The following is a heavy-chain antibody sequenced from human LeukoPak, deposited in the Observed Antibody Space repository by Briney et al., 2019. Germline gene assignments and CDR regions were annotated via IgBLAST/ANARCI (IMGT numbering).Heavy chain of an antibody. Sequence: SETLSLTCTVSGGSISSYYWSWIRQPPGKGLKWIGYIYYSGSTNYNPSLKSRVTISVDTSKNQFSLKLSSVTAADTAVYYCARAPGYSSGWYYKNWGQGTLVTVSS. CDR3: ARAPGYSSGWYYKN. V-gene: IGHV4-59*01. D-gene: IGHD6-19*01. CDR2: IYYSGST. CDR1: GGSISSYY. J-gene: IGHJ4*02.